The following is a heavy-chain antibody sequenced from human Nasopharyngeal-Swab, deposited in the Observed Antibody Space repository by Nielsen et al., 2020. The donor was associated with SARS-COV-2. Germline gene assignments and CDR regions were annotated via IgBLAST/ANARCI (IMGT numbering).Heavy chain of an antibody. Sequence: GGSLRLSCAASGFTFSSYAMHWVRQAPGKGLEWVAVISYDGSNKYYADSVKGRFTISRDNSKNMLYLQMNSLRAEDTAVYYCARGDGYNYPFDYWGQGTLVTVSS. V-gene: IGHV3-30-3*01. J-gene: IGHJ4*02. CDR1: GFTFSSYA. D-gene: IGHD5-24*01. CDR3: ARGDGYNYPFDY. CDR2: ISYDGSNK.